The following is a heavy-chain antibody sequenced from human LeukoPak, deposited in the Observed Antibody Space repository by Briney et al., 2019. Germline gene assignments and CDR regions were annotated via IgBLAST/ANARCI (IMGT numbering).Heavy chain of an antibody. D-gene: IGHD3-9*01. V-gene: IGHV4-59*01. Sequence: SETLSLTCTVSGGSISSYYWSWIRQPPGKGLEWIGYIYYSGSTNYNPSLKSRVTISVDTSKNQFSLKLKSVTAADTAVYYCARVTGYMIEDYFDYWGQGILVTVSS. CDR3: ARVTGYMIEDYFDY. CDR1: GGSISSYY. J-gene: IGHJ4*02. CDR2: IYYSGST.